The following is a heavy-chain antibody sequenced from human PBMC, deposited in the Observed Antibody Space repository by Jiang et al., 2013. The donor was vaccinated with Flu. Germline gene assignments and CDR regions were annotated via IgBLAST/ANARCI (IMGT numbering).Heavy chain of an antibody. CDR3: ARDLAGGGTGWFDP. V-gene: IGHV4-4*06. J-gene: IGHJ5*02. Sequence: SRVTMSVDTSKNQLSLRLSSVTAADTGVYYCARDLAGGGTGWFDPWGQGTLVTVSS. D-gene: IGHD6-13*01.